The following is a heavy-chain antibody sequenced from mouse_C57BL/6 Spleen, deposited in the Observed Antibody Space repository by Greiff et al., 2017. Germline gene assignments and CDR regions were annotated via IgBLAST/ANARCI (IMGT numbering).Heavy chain of an antibody. J-gene: IGHJ2*01. CDR2: IDPSDSET. CDR3: ARRGPWKYLDY. Sequence: QVQLQQPGAELVRPGSSVKLSCKASGYTFTSYWMHWVKQRPIQGLEWIGNIDPSDSETRYNQKFKDKSTLTVDKSSSTVYMQLSSLTSEDSAVYYCARRGPWKYLDYWGQGTTLTVSS. V-gene: IGHV1-52*01. D-gene: IGHD5-1*01. CDR1: GYTFTSYW.